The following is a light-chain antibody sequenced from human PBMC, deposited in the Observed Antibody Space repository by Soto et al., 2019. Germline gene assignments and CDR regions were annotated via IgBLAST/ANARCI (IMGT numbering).Light chain of an antibody. J-gene: IGLJ3*02. CDR2: GNS. Sequence: QSVLTQPPSASGTPGQTVTISCSGSSSNIGRDFVYWYQQLPGTAPKLLIYGNSNRPSGVPDRFSGSKSGTSASLAITGLQAEDEADYYCQSYDSSLSGWVFGGGTKLTVL. V-gene: IGLV1-40*01. CDR3: QSYDSSLSGWV. CDR1: SSNIGRDF.